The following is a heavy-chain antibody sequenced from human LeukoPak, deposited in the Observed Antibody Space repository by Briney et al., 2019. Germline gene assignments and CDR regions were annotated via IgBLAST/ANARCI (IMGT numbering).Heavy chain of an antibody. CDR3: ARLRPQLGRVDY. CDR1: GGSISSSSCY. Sequence: SETLSLTCTVSGGSISSSSCYWGWIRQPPGKGLEWIGSIYYSGSTYYNPPLKSRVTISVDTSKNQFSLKLSSVTAADTAVYYCARLRPQLGRVDYWGQGTLVTVSS. V-gene: IGHV4-39*01. CDR2: IYYSGST. D-gene: IGHD7-27*01. J-gene: IGHJ4*02.